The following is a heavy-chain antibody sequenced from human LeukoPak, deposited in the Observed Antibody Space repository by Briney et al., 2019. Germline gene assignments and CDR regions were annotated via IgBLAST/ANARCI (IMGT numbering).Heavy chain of an antibody. J-gene: IGHJ4*02. D-gene: IGHD3-3*01. CDR1: GFTFSSYA. Sequence: GGSLRLSCAASGFTFSSYAMSWVRQAPGKGLEWVSAISGSGGSTYYADSVKGRFTISRDNSKNTLYLQMNSLRAEDTAVYYCAKGLTYYDFWSGSDEFDYWGQGTLVTVSS. CDR3: AKGLTYYDFWSGSDEFDY. V-gene: IGHV3-23*01. CDR2: ISGSGGST.